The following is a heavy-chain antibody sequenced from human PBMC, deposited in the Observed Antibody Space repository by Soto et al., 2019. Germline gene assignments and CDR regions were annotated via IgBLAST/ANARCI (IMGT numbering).Heavy chain of an antibody. Sequence: VASVKVSCKASGYTFINFDIRWVRQAAGQGLEWLGWMNPGSGKTGYASKFQGRVAMTRDASTGTSHLELSSLTSDDTAVYYCARMASAGTLNWFDPWGQGTLVTVSS. D-gene: IGHD6-13*01. CDR2: MNPGSGKT. CDR3: ARMASAGTLNWFDP. J-gene: IGHJ5*02. V-gene: IGHV1-8*02. CDR1: GYTFINFD.